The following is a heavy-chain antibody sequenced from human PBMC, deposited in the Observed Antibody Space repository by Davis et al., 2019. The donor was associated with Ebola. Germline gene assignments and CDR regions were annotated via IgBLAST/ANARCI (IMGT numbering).Heavy chain of an antibody. J-gene: IGHJ6*02. CDR2: ISSSSSYI. Sequence: GESLKISCAASGFTFSSYSMNWVRQAPGKGLEWVSSISSSSSYIYYADSVKGRFTISRDNAKNPLYLQMNSLRAEDTAVYYCAREPPDCSSTSCSFYYDYGMDVWGQGATVTVSS. V-gene: IGHV3-21*01. CDR1: GFTFSSYS. D-gene: IGHD2-2*01. CDR3: AREPPDCSSTSCSFYYDYGMDV.